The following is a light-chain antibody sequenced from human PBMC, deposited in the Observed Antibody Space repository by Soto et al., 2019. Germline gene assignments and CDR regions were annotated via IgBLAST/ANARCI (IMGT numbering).Light chain of an antibody. CDR3: CSFADTYGVV. Sequence: QSALTQPRSVSGSPGQSVTVSCTGTSSDNDHVSWYQQHPGEAPKLMIYDVTKRPSGVPDRFSGSKSGNTASLTISGLQADDEGDYWCCSFADTYGVVFGGGTKLTVL. CDR1: SSDNDH. CDR2: DVT. V-gene: IGLV2-11*01. J-gene: IGLJ2*01.